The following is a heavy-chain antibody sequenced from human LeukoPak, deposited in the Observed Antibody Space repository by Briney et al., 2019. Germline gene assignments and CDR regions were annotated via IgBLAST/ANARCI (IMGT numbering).Heavy chain of an antibody. CDR3: AREEPRMSWFDP. D-gene: IGHD1-14*01. J-gene: IGHJ5*02. Sequence: SETLSLTCAVYGGSFSTYYWTWIRQPPGKGLEWIAEISYSGNTNYNPSLKSRVTIGTSKNEISLNLTSVTAADTAVYYCAREEPRMSWFDPWGQGTLVTVSS. V-gene: IGHV4-34*01. CDR2: ISYSGNT. CDR1: GGSFSTYY.